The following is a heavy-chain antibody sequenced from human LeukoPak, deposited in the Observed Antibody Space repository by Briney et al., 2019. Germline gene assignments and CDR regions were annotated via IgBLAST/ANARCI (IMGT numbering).Heavy chain of an antibody. CDR2: MNSNSGNT. CDR3: ARGRCQWLARGTNWYFDF. V-gene: IGHV1-8*01. D-gene: IGHD6-19*01. CDR1: GYTFTSYD. J-gene: IGHJ2*01. Sequence: GASVKVSCKASGYTFTSYDINWVRQATGQGLEWMGWMNSNSGNTGYAQKFQGRVTMIRNTSISTAYMELSSLRSEDTAVYYCARGRCQWLARGTNWYFDFWRRGTLVTVSS.